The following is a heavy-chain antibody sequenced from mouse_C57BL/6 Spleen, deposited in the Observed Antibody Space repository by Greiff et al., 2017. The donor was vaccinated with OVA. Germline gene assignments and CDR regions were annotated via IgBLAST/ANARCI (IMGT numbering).Heavy chain of an antibody. D-gene: IGHD2-4*01. V-gene: IGHV1-52*01. Sequence: VQLQQPGAELVRPGSSVKLSCKASGYTFTSYWMHWVKQRPIQGLEWIGNIDPSDSDTHYNPKFKDKATLTVDKSSSTAYMQLSSLTSEDSAVDYCARDYDYYAMDYWGQGTSVTVSS. CDR3: ARDYDYYAMDY. CDR1: GYTFTSYW. CDR2: IDPSDSDT. J-gene: IGHJ4*01.